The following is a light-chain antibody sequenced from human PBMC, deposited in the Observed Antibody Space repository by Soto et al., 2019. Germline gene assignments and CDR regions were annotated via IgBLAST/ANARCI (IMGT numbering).Light chain of an antibody. Sequence: EIVMTQSPVTLSVSPGERVTLSCRASQNVNINLAWYQQRPGQAPRVLIYGASNRASGIPDRFSGSGSETDFTITISSLQPDDFALYYCQQYKDWPPLTFCGGTRVEIK. V-gene: IGKV3D-15*01. CDR3: QQYKDWPPLT. CDR1: QNVNIN. CDR2: GAS. J-gene: IGKJ4*01.